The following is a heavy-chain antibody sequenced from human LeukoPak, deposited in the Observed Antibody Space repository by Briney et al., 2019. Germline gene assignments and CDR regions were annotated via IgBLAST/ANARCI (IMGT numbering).Heavy chain of an antibody. J-gene: IGHJ4*02. D-gene: IGHD2-21*02. V-gene: IGHV3-23*01. CDR1: GFTFSSYA. Sequence: GGSLRLSCAAYGFTFSSYAMSWVRQAPGKGLEWVSAISGSGGSTYYADSVKGRFTISRDNSKNTLYLQMNSLRAEDTAVYYCAKDPCGGDCKTFDYWGQGTLVTVSS. CDR3: AKDPCGGDCKTFDY. CDR2: ISGSGGST.